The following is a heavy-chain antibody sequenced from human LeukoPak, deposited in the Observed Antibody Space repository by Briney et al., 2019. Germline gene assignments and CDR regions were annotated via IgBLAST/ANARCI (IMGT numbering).Heavy chain of an antibody. CDR1: GFTFSSYD. CDR3: ARGDYDILTGHMFFDY. J-gene: IGHJ4*02. Sequence: GGSLRLSCAASGFTFSSYDMHWVRQATGKGLEWVSAIGTAGDTYYPGSVKGRFTISRENAKNSLYLQMNSLRAGDTAVYYCARGDYDILTGHMFFDYWGQGTLVTVSS. V-gene: IGHV3-13*01. CDR2: IGTAGDT. D-gene: IGHD3-9*01.